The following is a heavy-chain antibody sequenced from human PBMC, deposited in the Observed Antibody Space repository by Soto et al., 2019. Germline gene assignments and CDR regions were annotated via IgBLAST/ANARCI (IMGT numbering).Heavy chain of an antibody. CDR3: ARNYYDGTGLYY. CDR2: LDYSGGT. V-gene: IGHV4-39*01. Sequence: SETLSLTCTVSGGSISGTSHHWVWIRQPPGKGLEWIGSLDYSGGTFYNPSLKSRVTISADTSKNQFSLKVNSVTAADTAVYYCARNYYDGTGLYYWGQGTLVTVSS. CDR1: GGSISGTSHH. J-gene: IGHJ4*02. D-gene: IGHD3-22*01.